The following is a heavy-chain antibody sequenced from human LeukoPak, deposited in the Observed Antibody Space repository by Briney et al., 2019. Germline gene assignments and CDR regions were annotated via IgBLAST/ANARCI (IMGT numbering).Heavy chain of an antibody. D-gene: IGHD1-26*01. Sequence: AESLRLSCAPPGYTSRSYWKSWVRPAPGQGLYRVSNIKGDGSANPYVDSVRGRFTISRDNAKNSLYLQMTSLRAEDTALYYCARDLGYYRADYWGQRTLVTVSS. V-gene: IGHV3-7*04. CDR2: IKGDGSAN. CDR3: ARDLGYYRADY. J-gene: IGHJ4*02. CDR1: GYTSRSYW.